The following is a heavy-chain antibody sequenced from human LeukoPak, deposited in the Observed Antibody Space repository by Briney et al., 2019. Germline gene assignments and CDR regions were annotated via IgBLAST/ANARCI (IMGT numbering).Heavy chain of an antibody. J-gene: IGHJ4*02. CDR1: GYTFTGYY. CDR2: INPNSGGT. D-gene: IGHD3-9*01. V-gene: IGHV1-2*02. CDR3: ARVRPNTDYYDTLTGPLDY. Sequence: GASVTVSCKASGYTFTGYYMHWVRQAPGQGLEWMGWINPNSGGTNYAQKFQGRVTMTRDTSISTAYMELSRLRSDDTAVYYCARVRPNTDYYDTLTGPLDYWGQGTLVTVSS.